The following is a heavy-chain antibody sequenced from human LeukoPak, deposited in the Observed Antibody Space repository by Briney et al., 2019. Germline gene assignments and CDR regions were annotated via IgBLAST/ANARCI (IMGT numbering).Heavy chain of an antibody. V-gene: IGHV4-59*08. CDR1: GGSISSYH. CDR3: ARSGPNGVGDYYFDY. D-gene: IGHD2-8*01. CDR2: VYYSGSA. J-gene: IGHJ4*02. Sequence: SETLSLTCTVSGGSISSYHWSWIRQPPGKGLECIGYVYYSGSANYNPSLKSRVTISVDTSKSQFSLKLSSVTAADTAVYYRARSGPNGVGDYYFDYWGQGTLVIVSS.